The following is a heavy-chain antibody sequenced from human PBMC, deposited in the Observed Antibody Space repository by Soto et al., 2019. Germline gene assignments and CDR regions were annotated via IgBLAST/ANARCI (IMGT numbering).Heavy chain of an antibody. Sequence: QVQLVQSGAEVKKPGASVKVSCKASGYTFTSYGIRWVRQAPGQGLEWMGWISAYNGNSNYAQKLQGRVTMTTDTSTGTAYRELRSLRSDDTAVYYCARTGYCNYARRLEYFNYWGQGTMVTVSS. CDR3: ARTGYCNYARRLEYFNY. J-gene: IGHJ4*02. V-gene: IGHV1-18*01. CDR2: ISAYNGNS. D-gene: IGHD4-4*01. CDR1: GYTFTSYG.